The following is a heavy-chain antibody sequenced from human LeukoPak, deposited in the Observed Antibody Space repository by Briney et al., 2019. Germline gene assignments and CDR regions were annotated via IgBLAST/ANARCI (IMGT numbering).Heavy chain of an antibody. CDR1: GFTFSSYA. D-gene: IGHD1-1*01. CDR3: ARYDARYGMDV. V-gene: IGHV3-30-3*01. CDR2: ISYDGSNK. Sequence: GGTLRLSCAASGFTFSSYAMHWVRQAPGKGLGWVAVISYDGSNKYYADSVKGRFTISRDNSKNTLYLQMNSLRAEDTAVYYCARYDARYGMDVWGQGTTVTVSS. J-gene: IGHJ6*02.